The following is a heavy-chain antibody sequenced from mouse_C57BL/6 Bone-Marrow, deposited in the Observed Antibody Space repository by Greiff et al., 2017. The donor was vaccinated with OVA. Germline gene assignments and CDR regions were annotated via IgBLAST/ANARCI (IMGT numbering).Heavy chain of an antibody. CDR2: INPNNGGT. CDR3: ARRLNWYFDV. CDR1: GYTFTDYY. V-gene: IGHV1-26*01. Sequence: VQLKESGPELVKPGASVKISCKASGYTFTDYYMNWVKQSHGKSLEWIGDINPNNGGTSYNQKFKGKATLTVDKSSSTAYMELRSLTSEDSAVYYCARRLNWYFDVWGTGTTVTVSS. D-gene: IGHD3-2*02. J-gene: IGHJ1*03.